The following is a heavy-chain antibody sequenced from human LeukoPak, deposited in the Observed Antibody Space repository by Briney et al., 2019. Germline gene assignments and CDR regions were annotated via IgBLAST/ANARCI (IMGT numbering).Heavy chain of an antibody. CDR3: ARSSGYTYGDYGGRGSWFDP. CDR2: INHSGST. Sequence: SETLSLTCAVYGGSFSGYYWSWIRQPPGKGLEWIGDINHSGSTNYNPSLKSRVTISVDTSKNQFSLKLSSVTAADTAVYYCARSSGYTYGDYGGRGSWFDPWGQGTLVAVSS. CDR1: GGSFSGYY. V-gene: IGHV4-34*01. D-gene: IGHD4-17*01. J-gene: IGHJ5*02.